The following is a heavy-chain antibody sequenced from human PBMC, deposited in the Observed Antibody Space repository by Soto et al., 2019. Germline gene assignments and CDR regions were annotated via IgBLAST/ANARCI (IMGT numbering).Heavy chain of an antibody. CDR3: ARSHDYGDLLFYFDY. D-gene: IGHD4-17*01. CDR2: IYYSGST. J-gene: IGHJ4*02. V-gene: IGHV4-59*01. Sequence: SETLSLTCTVSGGSISSYYWSWIRQPPGKGLEWIGYIYYSGSTNYNPSLKSRVTISVDTSKNQFSLKLSSVTAADTAVYYCARSHDYGDLLFYFDYWGQGTLVTVSS. CDR1: GGSISSYY.